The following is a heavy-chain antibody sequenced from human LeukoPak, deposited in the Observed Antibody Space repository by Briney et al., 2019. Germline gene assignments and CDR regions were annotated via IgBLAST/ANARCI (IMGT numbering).Heavy chain of an antibody. CDR1: GGSFSGYY. D-gene: IGHD3-16*01. CDR2: INHSGST. V-gene: IGHV4-34*01. J-gene: IGHJ4*02. Sequence: PSETLSLTCAVYGGSFSGYYWSWIRQPPGKGLEWIGEINHSGSTNYNPSLKSRVTISVDTSKNQFSLKLSSVTAADTAVYYCARDVWPSQDGDNYWGQGTLVTVSS. CDR3: ARDVWPSQDGDNY.